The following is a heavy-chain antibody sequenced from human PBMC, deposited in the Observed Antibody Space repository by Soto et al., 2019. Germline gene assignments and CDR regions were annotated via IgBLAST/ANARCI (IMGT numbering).Heavy chain of an antibody. CDR2: ISSSSSYI. CDR3: ASYRLDIFGVVVPAAIDS. D-gene: IGHD2-2*01. J-gene: IGHJ4*02. CDR1: GFSFSSYS. Sequence: EGSLRLACAASGFSFSSYSMNWDRHAPGKGLERVSSISSSSSYIYYADSVKGRFTISRDNAKYSLYLQMNCLRAEDTAVYYCASYRLDIFGVVVPAAIDSWGQGTLVTFSS. V-gene: IGHV3-21*01.